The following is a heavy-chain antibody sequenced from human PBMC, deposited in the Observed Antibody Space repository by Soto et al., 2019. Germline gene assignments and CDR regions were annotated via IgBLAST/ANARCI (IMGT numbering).Heavy chain of an antibody. Sequence: GGSLRLSCAASGFTFSSYAMSWVRQAPGKGLEWVSAISGSGGSTYYADSVKGRFTISRDNSKNTLYLQMNSLRAEDTAVYYCAKHPTYYYDSSGYYYRYFDYWGQGTLVTVSS. D-gene: IGHD3-22*01. CDR3: AKHPTYYYDSSGYYYRYFDY. V-gene: IGHV3-23*01. CDR2: ISGSGGST. J-gene: IGHJ4*02. CDR1: GFTFSSYA.